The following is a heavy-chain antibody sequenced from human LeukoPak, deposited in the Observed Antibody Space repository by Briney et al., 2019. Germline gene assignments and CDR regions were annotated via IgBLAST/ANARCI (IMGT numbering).Heavy chain of an antibody. Sequence: PGGSLRLSCAASGFTFSSYAMSWVLQAPGKGLEWVSAISGSGGSTYYADSVKGRFTISRDNSKNTLYLQMNSLRAEDTAVYYCARGGTVAGLYYFDYWGQGTLVTVSS. J-gene: IGHJ4*02. CDR3: ARGGTVAGLYYFDY. CDR2: ISGSGGST. CDR1: GFTFSSYA. D-gene: IGHD6-19*01. V-gene: IGHV3-23*01.